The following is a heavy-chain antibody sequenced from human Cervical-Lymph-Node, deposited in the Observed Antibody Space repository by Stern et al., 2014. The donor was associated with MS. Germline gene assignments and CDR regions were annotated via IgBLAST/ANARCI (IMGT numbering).Heavy chain of an antibody. CDR3: ARWSVACDS. J-gene: IGHJ4*02. Sequence: VQLVESGAEVRKPGDSLKISCKTSGYRFINNWIAWVRQVPGKGLEWIGIIYPGDSDIRYSPSFQGNVTISVDKSTSTAYLQWSSLKASDTAVYYCARWSVACDSWGQGALITVSS. V-gene: IGHV5-51*03. D-gene: IGHD2-21*01. CDR1: GYRFINNW. CDR2: IYPGDSDI.